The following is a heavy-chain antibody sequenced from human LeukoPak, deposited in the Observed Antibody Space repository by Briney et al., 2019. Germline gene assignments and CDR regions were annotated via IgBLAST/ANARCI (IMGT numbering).Heavy chain of an antibody. CDR2: INHSGST. Sequence: SETLSLTGDVCGGGKSGSYRWWLHQHKQKGLEWIGEINHSGSTNYNPSLKSRVTISVDTSKNQFSLKLSSVTAADTAVYYCARGRRSDYVWGSYRPHYFDYWGQGTLVTVSS. D-gene: IGHD3-16*02. CDR3: ARGRRSDYVWGSYRPHYFDY. CDR1: GGGKSGSY. J-gene: IGHJ4*02. V-gene: IGHV4-34*01.